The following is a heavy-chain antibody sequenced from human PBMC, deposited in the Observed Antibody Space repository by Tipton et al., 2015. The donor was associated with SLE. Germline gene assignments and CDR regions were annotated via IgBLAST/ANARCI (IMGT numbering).Heavy chain of an antibody. D-gene: IGHD5-12*01. Sequence: TLSLTCTVSGGSVSSGGYYWSWIRQHPGKGLEWIGYIYNSGGTDYSPSLKSRVTISADTSKNQFSLKLSSVTAADTAVYYCARGVVGGYDYFDYWGQGTLVTVSS. V-gene: IGHV4-31*03. CDR1: GGSVSSGGYY. CDR2: IYNSGGT. J-gene: IGHJ4*02. CDR3: ARGVVGGYDYFDY.